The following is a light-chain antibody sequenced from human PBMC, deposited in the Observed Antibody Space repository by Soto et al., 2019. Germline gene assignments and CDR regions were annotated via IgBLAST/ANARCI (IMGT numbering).Light chain of an antibody. Sequence: DIQMTQSPSTLSASVGDRVTITCRASQSISSWLAWYQQKPGKAPKLLIYKESSLESGVPSRFSGSGSGTEFTLTSSRLQPDDFATYYFQQYNSYPMFGQGTKVEIK. CDR2: KES. CDR3: QQYNSYPM. J-gene: IGKJ1*01. CDR1: QSISSW. V-gene: IGKV1-5*03.